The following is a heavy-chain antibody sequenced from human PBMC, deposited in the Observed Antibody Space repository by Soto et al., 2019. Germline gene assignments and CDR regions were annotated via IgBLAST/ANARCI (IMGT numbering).Heavy chain of an antibody. CDR1: GGSISSYY. Sequence: SETLSLTCTVSGGSISSYYWSWIRQPPGKGLERIGYIYYSGSTNYNPSLKSRVTISVDTSKNQFSLKLSSVTAADTAVYYCARQISTVTHFDYWGQGTLVTVS. CDR2: IYYSGST. V-gene: IGHV4-59*08. D-gene: IGHD4-17*01. CDR3: ARQISTVTHFDY. J-gene: IGHJ4*02.